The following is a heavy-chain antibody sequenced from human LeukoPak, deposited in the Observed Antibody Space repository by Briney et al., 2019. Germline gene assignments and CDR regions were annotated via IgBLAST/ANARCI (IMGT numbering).Heavy chain of an antibody. CDR3: AIPPYYYGSGSYRDAFDI. CDR1: GYTLTELS. CDR2: FDPEDGET. V-gene: IGHV1-24*01. J-gene: IGHJ3*02. D-gene: IGHD3-10*01. Sequence: ASVKVSCKVSGYTLTELSMHWVRQAPGKGLEWMGGFDPEDGETIYAQKLQGRVTMTTDTSTSTAYMELRSLRSDDTAVYYCAIPPYYYGSGSYRDAFDIWGQGTMVTVSS.